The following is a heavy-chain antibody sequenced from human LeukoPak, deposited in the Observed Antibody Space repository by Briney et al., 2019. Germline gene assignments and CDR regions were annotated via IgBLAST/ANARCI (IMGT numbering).Heavy chain of an antibody. J-gene: IGHJ4*02. V-gene: IGHV3-21*01. Sequence: GGSLRLSFAASGFTFSSYSMNWVRQAPGKGLEWVSSISSSSSYIYYADSVKGRFTISRDNAKNSLYLQMNSLRAEDTAVYYCARDRVGATAHYFDYWGQGTLVTVSS. D-gene: IGHD1-26*01. CDR1: GFTFSSYS. CDR2: ISSSSSYI. CDR3: ARDRVGATAHYFDY.